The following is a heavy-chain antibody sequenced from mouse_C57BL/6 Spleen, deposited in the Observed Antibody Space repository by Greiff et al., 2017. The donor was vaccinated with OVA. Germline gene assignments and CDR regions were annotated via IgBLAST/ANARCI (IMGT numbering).Heavy chain of an antibody. J-gene: IGHJ4*01. V-gene: IGHV5-15*01. CDR2: ISNLAYSI. CDR3: ARQDDYENYYAMDY. CDR1: GFTFSDYG. Sequence: EVKLMESGGGLVQPGGSLKLSCAASGFTFSDYGMAWVRQAPRKGPEWVAFISNLAYSIYYADTVTGRFTISSENAKNTLYLEMSSLRSEDTAMYYCARQDDYENYYAMDYWGQGTSVTVSS. D-gene: IGHD2-4*01.